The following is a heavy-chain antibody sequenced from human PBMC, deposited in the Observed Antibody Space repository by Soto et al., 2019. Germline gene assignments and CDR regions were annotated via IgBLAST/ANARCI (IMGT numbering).Heavy chain of an antibody. CDR2: IYYSGST. Sequence: SETLSLTCTVYGDSMRSFYWSWIRQPPGKGLEWIGNIYYSGSTNYNPSRKSRVTMSVDMSKDQVSLKLSSVTAADKAVYYCTRVGGYYGDYPKFDYWGQGALVTVS. CDR3: TRVGGYYGDYPKFDY. V-gene: IGHV4-59*01. D-gene: IGHD4-17*01. J-gene: IGHJ4*02. CDR1: GDSMRSFY.